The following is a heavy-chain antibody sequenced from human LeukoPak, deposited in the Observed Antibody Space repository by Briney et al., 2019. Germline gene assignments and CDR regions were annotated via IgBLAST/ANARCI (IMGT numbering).Heavy chain of an antibody. J-gene: IGHJ4*02. CDR2: ISSNFSGSANPTM. D-gene: IGHD1-1*01. Sequence: GGSLRLSCVASGFTFSIFSMNWVRQAPGRGLEWVSYISSNFSGSANPTMYYTDSVKGRFTISRDNAKNSLYLQMNSLRAEDTAVYYCARRGTGPFDYLGQGTLVTVSS. CDR1: GFTFSIFS. CDR3: ARRGTGPFDY. V-gene: IGHV3-48*01.